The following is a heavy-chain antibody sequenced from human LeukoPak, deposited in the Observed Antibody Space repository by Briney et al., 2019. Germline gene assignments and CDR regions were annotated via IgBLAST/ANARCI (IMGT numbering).Heavy chain of an antibody. V-gene: IGHV4-61*01. CDR2: IYYSGST. D-gene: IGHD3-10*01. CDR3: ARLDYGSGSYPFGY. CDR1: GGSISSSSYY. Sequence: SETLSLTCTVSGGSISSSSYYWSWIRQPPGKGLEWIGYIYYSGSTNYNPSLKSRVTISVDTSKNQFFLKLSSVTAADTAVYYCARLDYGSGSYPFGYWGQGTLVTVSS. J-gene: IGHJ4*02.